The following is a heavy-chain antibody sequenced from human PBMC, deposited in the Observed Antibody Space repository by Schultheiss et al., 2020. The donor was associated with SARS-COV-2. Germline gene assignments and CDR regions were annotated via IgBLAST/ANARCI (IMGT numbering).Heavy chain of an antibody. CDR3: AKDPGDGAYYFDY. CDR1: GGSISSGGYY. CDR2: IYYSGST. D-gene: IGHD3-10*01. J-gene: IGHJ4*02. V-gene: IGHV4-31*03. Sequence: SETLSLTCTVSGGSISSGGYYWSWIRQHPGKGLEWIGYIYYSGSTYYNPSLKSRVTISVDTSKNQFSLKLSSVTAADTAVYYCAKDPGDGAYYFDYWGQGTLVTVSS.